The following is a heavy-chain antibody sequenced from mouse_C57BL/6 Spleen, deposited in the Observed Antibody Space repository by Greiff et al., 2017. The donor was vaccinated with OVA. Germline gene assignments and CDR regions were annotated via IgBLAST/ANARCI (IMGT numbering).Heavy chain of an antibody. D-gene: IGHD3-2*02. Sequence: VQLVESGAELARPGASVKLSCKASGYTFTSYGISWVKQRTGQGLEWIGEIYPRSGNTYYNEKFKGKATLTADKSSSTAYMELRSLTSEDSAVYFCALTAQATMDYWGQGTSVTVSS. V-gene: IGHV1-81*01. CDR3: ALTAQATMDY. CDR1: GYTFTSYG. CDR2: IYPRSGNT. J-gene: IGHJ4*01.